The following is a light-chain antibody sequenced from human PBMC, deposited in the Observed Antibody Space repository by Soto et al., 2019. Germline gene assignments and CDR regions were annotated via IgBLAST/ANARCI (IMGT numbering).Light chain of an antibody. Sequence: QSVLTQPPSVSGAPGQRVTISCTGSSSNIGANYGVHWYQQLPGTAPKVLISGNDNRPSGVPDRFSGSKSGTSASLAITGLPVADEADYYCQSYDTSLSGFYVFGTGTKLTVL. CDR2: GND. V-gene: IGLV1-40*01. J-gene: IGLJ1*01. CDR3: QSYDTSLSGFYV. CDR1: SSNIGANYG.